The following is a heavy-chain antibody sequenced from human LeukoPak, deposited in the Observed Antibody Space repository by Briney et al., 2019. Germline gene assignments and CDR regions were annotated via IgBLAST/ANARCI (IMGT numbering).Heavy chain of an antibody. Sequence: ASVKVSCKASGYTFTSYAMNWVRRAPGQGLEWMGWINTNTGNPTYAQGFTGRFVFSLDTSVSTAYLQISSLKAEDTAVYYCASTDYDFWSGHWTGPETNDAFDIWGQGTMVTVSS. CDR3: ASTDYDFWSGHWTGPETNDAFDI. CDR1: GYTFTSYA. D-gene: IGHD3-3*01. J-gene: IGHJ3*02. V-gene: IGHV7-4-1*02. CDR2: INTNTGNP.